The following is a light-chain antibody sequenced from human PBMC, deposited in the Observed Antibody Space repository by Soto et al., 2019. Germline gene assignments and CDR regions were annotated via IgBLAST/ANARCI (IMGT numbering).Light chain of an antibody. CDR1: SGHSSYA. CDR3: QTWGTGTQGV. J-gene: IGLJ2*01. V-gene: IGLV4-69*01. Sequence: QLVLTQSPSASASLGASVKLTCTLSSGHSSYAIAWHQQQPEKGPRYLMKLNSDGSHSKGDGIPDRFSGSSSGAERYLTISSLQSEDEADYYCQTWGTGTQGVFGGGTKVTVL. CDR2: LNSDGSH.